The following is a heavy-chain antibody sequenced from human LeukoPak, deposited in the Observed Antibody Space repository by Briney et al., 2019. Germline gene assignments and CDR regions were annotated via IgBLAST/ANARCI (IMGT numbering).Heavy chain of an antibody. CDR2: ISAYNGHT. V-gene: IGHV1-18*01. D-gene: IGHD5-12*01. CDR1: GYSLTSYG. CDR3: ARDIVATTGNSYYYYGMDG. J-gene: IGHJ6*02. Sequence: ASVKVSCKASGYSLTSYGISRVRQAPGQGLEWMGWISAYNGHTIYAQKFQGRVTMNTDTSTSTAYMELRSLRSDDTAVFYCARDIVATTGNSYYYYGMDGWGQGTTVIVSS.